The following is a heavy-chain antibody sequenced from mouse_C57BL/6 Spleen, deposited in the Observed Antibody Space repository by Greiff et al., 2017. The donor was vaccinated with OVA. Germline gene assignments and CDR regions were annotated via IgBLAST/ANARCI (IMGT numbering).Heavy chain of an antibody. Sequence: QVQLQQSGAELVRPGTSVKVSCKASGYAFTNYLIEWVKQRPGQGLEWIGVINPGSGGTNYNEKFKGKATLTADKSSSTAYMQLSSLTSEDAAVYFCARSDGPHWYFDVWGTGTTVTVSS. J-gene: IGHJ1*03. D-gene: IGHD1-1*01. CDR1: GYAFTNYL. CDR2: INPGSGGT. CDR3: ARSDGPHWYFDV. V-gene: IGHV1-54*01.